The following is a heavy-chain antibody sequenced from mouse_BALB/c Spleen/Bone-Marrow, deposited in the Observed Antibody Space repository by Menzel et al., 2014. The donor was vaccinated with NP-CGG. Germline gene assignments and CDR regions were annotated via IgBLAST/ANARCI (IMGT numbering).Heavy chain of an antibody. D-gene: IGHD2-12*01. V-gene: IGHV1-7*01. CDR3: ARLHDS. J-gene: IGHJ2*01. CDR1: GYTFTNYW. CDR2: INPTTDYT. Sequence: VQVVESGTELAKPGASVKMSCKASGYTFTNYWMHWVKQRPGQGLEWIGYINPTTDYTEYNQKFKDKATLTADKSSSTAYMQLSSLTSEGSAVYYCARLHDSWGQGTTLTVSS.